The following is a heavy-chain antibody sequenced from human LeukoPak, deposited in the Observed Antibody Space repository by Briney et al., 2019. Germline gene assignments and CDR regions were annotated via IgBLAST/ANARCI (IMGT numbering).Heavy chain of an antibody. CDR3: ARVSSSSWVTDY. Sequence: GGSLRLSCAASGFTFSSYAMSWVRQAPGKGLEWVSAISGSGGSTYYADSVKGRFTISRDNAKNSLYLQMNSLRAEDTAVYYCARVSSSSWVTDYWGQGTLVTVSS. J-gene: IGHJ4*02. CDR1: GFTFSSYA. V-gene: IGHV3-23*01. CDR2: ISGSGGST. D-gene: IGHD6-13*01.